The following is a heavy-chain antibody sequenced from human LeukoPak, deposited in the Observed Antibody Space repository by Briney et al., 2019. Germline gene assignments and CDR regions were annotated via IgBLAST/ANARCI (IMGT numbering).Heavy chain of an antibody. CDR1: GFTFDDYA. Sequence: GGSLRLSCAASGFTFDDYAMHWVRQAPGKGLEWVSGISWNSGSIGYADSVKGRFTISRGNAKNSLYLQTNSLRAEDMALYYCAKDQYCSSTSCHGGFDYWGQGTLVTVSS. CDR2: ISWNSGSI. J-gene: IGHJ4*02. V-gene: IGHV3-9*03. CDR3: AKDQYCSSTSCHGGFDY. D-gene: IGHD2-2*01.